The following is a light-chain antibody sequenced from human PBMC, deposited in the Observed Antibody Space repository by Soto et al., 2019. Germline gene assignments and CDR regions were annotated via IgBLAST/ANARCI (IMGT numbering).Light chain of an antibody. CDR1: QDISNY. J-gene: IGKJ1*01. CDR3: QQTYSTPPP. V-gene: IGKV1-33*01. Sequence: DIQMNQSPSALSASVRDRVTITCQASQDISNYLNWYQQKPGKAPKLLIYDASNLETGVPSRFSGSGSGRDFTLTISSLQPEDIATYYCQQTYSTPPPFGQGTKVDIK. CDR2: DAS.